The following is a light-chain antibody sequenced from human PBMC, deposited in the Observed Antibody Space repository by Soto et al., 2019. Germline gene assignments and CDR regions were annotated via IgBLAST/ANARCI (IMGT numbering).Light chain of an antibody. CDR3: MQGSHSPST. Sequence: DVVMTQSPLSLPVTLGTPASISCRSSRSLVYSDGDIYLSWCQQGPGQSPRRXIYKVSNRASGVPDRFSGSGSGTDFTLKISRVEAEDVGVYYCMQGSHSPSTFGQGTRLEIK. CDR1: RSLVYSDGDIY. J-gene: IGKJ5*01. V-gene: IGKV2-30*01. CDR2: KVS.